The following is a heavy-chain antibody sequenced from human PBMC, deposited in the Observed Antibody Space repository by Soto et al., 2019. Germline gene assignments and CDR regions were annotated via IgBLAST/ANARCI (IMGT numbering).Heavy chain of an antibody. V-gene: IGHV1-2*02. D-gene: IGHD3-3*01. J-gene: IGHJ3*02. CDR3: ARGGGVGVAGSAAFDM. Sequence: QLHLVQSGAVVKKPGASVTVSCSASGYPVTAYYMHWVRQAPGRGLEWMGGINPATGAAKYTPTFQGRVTMTRDTSTSTVFIELSGLTSEDTAVFYFARGGGVGVAGSAAFDMWGQGTLVTVSS. CDR2: INPATGAA. CDR1: GYPVTAYY.